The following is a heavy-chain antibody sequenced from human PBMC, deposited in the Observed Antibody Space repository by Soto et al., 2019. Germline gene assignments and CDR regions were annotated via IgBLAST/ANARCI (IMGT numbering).Heavy chain of an antibody. CDR3: AREFTYYYDSSGYYPYYFDY. D-gene: IGHD3-22*01. J-gene: IGHJ4*02. Sequence: QVQLVQSGAEVKKPGSSVKVSCKASGGTFSSYAISWVRQAPGQGLEWMGGIIPIFGTANYAQKFQGRVTITADESTITAYMELSSLRSEDTAVYYCAREFTYYYDSSGYYPYYFDYWGQGTLVTVSS. CDR1: GGTFSSYA. CDR2: IIPIFGTA. V-gene: IGHV1-69*01.